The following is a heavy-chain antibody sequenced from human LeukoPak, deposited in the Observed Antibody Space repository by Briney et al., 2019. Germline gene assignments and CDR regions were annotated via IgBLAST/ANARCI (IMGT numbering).Heavy chain of an antibody. CDR1: GYTFTSYA. V-gene: IGHV1-3*01. D-gene: IGHD5-18*01. CDR3: ARVVRIQLSDDAFDI. Sequence: GASVKVSCKASGYTFTSYAMHWVRQAPGQRLEWMGWINAGNGNTKYSQKFQGRVTITRDTSASTAYMELSSLRSEDTAVYYCARVVRIQLSDDAFDIWGQGTMVTVSS. CDR2: INAGNGNT. J-gene: IGHJ3*02.